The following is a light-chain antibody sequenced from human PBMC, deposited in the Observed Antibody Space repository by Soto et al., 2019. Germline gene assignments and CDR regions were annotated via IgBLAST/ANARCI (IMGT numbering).Light chain of an antibody. Sequence: IMLTQSPGSLSGSPGERARLSCRASQSVSSSYLAWYQQKRGQAPRLLIHGASSRATGVPDRFSGSGSGTDGTLTISSLKTEDGAGYYCQQCACTPQTFCQGTKVDIK. CDR2: GAS. CDR1: QSVSSSY. CDR3: QQCACTPQT. J-gene: IGKJ1*01. V-gene: IGKV3-20*01.